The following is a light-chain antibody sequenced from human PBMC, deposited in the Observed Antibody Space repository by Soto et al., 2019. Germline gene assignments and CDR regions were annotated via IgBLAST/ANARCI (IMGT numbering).Light chain of an antibody. CDR3: QQYGSPPPYT. CDR1: QSVSNNY. CDR2: GSS. J-gene: IGKJ2*01. V-gene: IGKV3-20*01. Sequence: EVVLTQSPGTLSLSPGERATLSCRASQSVSNNYLAWYQQKPGQGPSLLIFGSSDRATGIPDRFSGSGSGTDFNLTISSLEPEDFAVYYCQQYGSPPPYTFGQGTKLEIK.